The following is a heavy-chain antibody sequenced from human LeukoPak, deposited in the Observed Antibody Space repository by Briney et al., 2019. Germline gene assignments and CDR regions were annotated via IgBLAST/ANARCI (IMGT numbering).Heavy chain of an antibody. J-gene: IGHJ4*02. V-gene: IGHV3-23*01. D-gene: IGHD6-13*01. CDR2: ISASGGST. Sequence: GGSLRLSCAASGFTFNISAMNWVRQAPGKGLEWVSSISASGGSTNYAASVKGRFSISRDNSKNTLYLQMNSLRAEDTAVYYCAKGGLKYSSNWYFDYWGQGTLVTVSS. CDR3: AKGGLKYSSNWYFDY. CDR1: GFTFNISA.